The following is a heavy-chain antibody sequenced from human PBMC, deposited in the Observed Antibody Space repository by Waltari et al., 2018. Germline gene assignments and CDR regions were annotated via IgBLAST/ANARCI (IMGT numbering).Heavy chain of an antibody. CDR3: ERDRHYYRDSYRGGSDSFNI. Sequence: QVQLQESGPGLVKPSETLSLTCGVAAYSINSGYYWGWIRQSPGKGLVWIGSIYYSGTTYYTASLKRQVTLSTNTSSQQFSLKLTSVTASASGVYCCERDRHYYRDSYRGGSDSFNIWGQGTLVTVSS. V-gene: IGHV4-38-2*02. CDR1: AYSINSGYY. D-gene: IGHD3-10*01. J-gene: IGHJ3*02. CDR2: IYYSGTT.